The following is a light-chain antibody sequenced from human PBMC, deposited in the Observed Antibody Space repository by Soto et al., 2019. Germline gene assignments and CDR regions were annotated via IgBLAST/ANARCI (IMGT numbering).Light chain of an antibody. CDR1: RSVRSY. CDR2: GAS. J-gene: IGKJ4*01. Sequence: EIVMTQSPATLSVSPGERATLSCRASRSVRSYLAWYQQKPGQAPRLLIYGASTRATGIPARFSGSGSGTEFTLTISSLQSEDFAVYYCQQYNNWPPVTFGGGTKVDIK. V-gene: IGKV3-15*01. CDR3: QQYNNWPPVT.